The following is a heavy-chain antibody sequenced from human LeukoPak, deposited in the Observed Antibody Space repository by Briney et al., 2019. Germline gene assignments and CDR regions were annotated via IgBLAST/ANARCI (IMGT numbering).Heavy chain of an antibody. CDR1: GFTVSSNY. Sequence: GGSLRLSCAASGFTVSSNYMSWVRQAPGKGLEWVSVIYSGGSTYYADSVKGRFTISRDNSKNTLYLQMNSLRAEDTAVYYCARVRATVVTDYYYGMDVWGQGTTVTVSS. V-gene: IGHV3-66*01. CDR2: IYSGGST. J-gene: IGHJ6*02. D-gene: IGHD4-23*01. CDR3: ARVRATVVTDYYYGMDV.